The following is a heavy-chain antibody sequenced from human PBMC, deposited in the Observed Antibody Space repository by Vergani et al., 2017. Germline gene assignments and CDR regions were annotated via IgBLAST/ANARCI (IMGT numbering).Heavy chain of an antibody. CDR2: ISDSADNT. V-gene: IGHV3-23*04. CDR1: GFTFNNYA. CDR3: ARDNYRHPGAVDY. D-gene: IGHD3-16*02. Sequence: VQLVESGGGVVQPGGSLRLSCAASGFTFNNYAMNWVRQAPGKGLEWVSSISDSADNTYYADSVKGRFTISRHISKNTLYLHMNSLRAEDTAVYYCARDNYRHPGAVDYWGQGTLVTVSS. J-gene: IGHJ4*02.